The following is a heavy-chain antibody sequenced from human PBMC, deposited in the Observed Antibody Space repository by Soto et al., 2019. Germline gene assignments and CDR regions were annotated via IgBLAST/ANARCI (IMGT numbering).Heavy chain of an antibody. CDR1: GFTLSDHY. CDR2: TRNKANNYIT. CDR3: SRWTSGSPDC. V-gene: IGHV3-72*01. Sequence: EVQLVESGGGLVQPGGSLRLSCAASGFTLSDHYMDWVRQAPGKGLEWLGRTRNKANNYITEYATSVKGRFTISRDDSKNSVYLQLNGLKSEDTAVYYCSRWTSGSPDCWGQGTLVTVSS. J-gene: IGHJ4*02. D-gene: IGHD1-26*01.